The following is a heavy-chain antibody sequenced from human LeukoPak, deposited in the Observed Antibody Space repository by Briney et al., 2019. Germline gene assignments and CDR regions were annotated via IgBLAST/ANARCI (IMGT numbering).Heavy chain of an antibody. V-gene: IGHV5-51*01. D-gene: IGHD3-10*01. Sequence: PGESLQISCQGSGSTFTSYWIGWVRQVPGKGLERMGIIYPGDSDTRYSPSFQGQVTISADKSISTAYLQWSSLKASNTAMYYCASTRSRSNYGMDVWGQGTTVTVSS. CDR1: GSTFTSYW. CDR3: ASTRSRSNYGMDV. J-gene: IGHJ6*02. CDR2: IYPGDSDT.